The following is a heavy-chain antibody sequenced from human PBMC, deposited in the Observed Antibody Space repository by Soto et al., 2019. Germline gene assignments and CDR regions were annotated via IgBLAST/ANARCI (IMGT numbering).Heavy chain of an antibody. CDR3: ARVDTAMPGGMDV. V-gene: IGHV4-39*01. J-gene: IGHJ6*02. Sequence: SETLSLTCTVSGGSISSSSYYWGWIRQPPGKGLEWIGSIYYSGSTYYNPSLKSRVTISVDTSKNQFSLRLSSVTAADTAVYYCARVDTAMPGGMDVWGQGTTVTVSS. D-gene: IGHD5-18*01. CDR1: GGSISSSSYY. CDR2: IYYSGST.